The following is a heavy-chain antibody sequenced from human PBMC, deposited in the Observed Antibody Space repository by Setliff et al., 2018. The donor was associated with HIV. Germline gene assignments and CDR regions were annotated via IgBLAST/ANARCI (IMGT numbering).Heavy chain of an antibody. CDR3: ARHSDDRDPWYFDL. Sequence: KISCVGSGYSFTSSEISWVRQMPGKGLEWMGKIDPSDSYTKYNPSFEGHVTIPADKSINTAHLQLNSLKASDTAKYYCARHSDDRDPWYFDLWAVAPWSPSPQ. D-gene: IGHD1-1*01. J-gene: IGHJ2*01. V-gene: IGHV5-10-1*01. CDR2: IDPSDSYT. CDR1: GYSFTSSE.